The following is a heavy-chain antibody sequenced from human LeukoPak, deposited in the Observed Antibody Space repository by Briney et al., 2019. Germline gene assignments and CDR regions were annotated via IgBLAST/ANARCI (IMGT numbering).Heavy chain of an antibody. Sequence: GASVKVSCKASGGTFSSYAISWVRQAPGQGLEWMGRIIPILGIANYAQKFQGRVTITADKSTSTAYMELSCLRSEDTAVYYCARDRDVDIVATTYFDYWGQGTLVTVSS. J-gene: IGHJ4*02. D-gene: IGHD5-12*01. CDR1: GGTFSSYA. CDR2: IIPILGIA. V-gene: IGHV1-69*04. CDR3: ARDRDVDIVATTYFDY.